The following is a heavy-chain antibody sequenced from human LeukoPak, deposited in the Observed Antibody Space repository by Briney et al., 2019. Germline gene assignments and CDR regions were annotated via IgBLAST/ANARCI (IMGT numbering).Heavy chain of an antibody. CDR2: INHSGST. V-gene: IGHV4-34*01. J-gene: IGHJ4*02. CDR1: GGSFSGYY. D-gene: IGHD3-22*01. CDR3: ARGLYYDSSGYYPV. Sequence: NPSETLSLTCAVYGGSFSGYYWSWIRQPPGKGLEWIGEINHSGSTNYNPSLKSRVTISVDTSKNQFSLKLSSVTAADTAVYYCARGLYYDSSGYYPVWGQGTLVTVSS.